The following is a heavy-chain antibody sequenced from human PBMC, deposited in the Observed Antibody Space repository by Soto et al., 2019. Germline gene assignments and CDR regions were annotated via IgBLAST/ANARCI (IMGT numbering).Heavy chain of an antibody. CDR3: ARGRRIELYYYDSSGYPGPLDY. J-gene: IGHJ4*02. Sequence: SLRLSCAASGFTFSSYGMHWVRQALGKGLGWVAVIWYDGSNKYYADSVKGRFTISRDNSKNTLYLQMNSLRAEDTAVYYCARGRRIELYYYDSSGYPGPLDYWGQGTLVTVSS. D-gene: IGHD3-22*01. V-gene: IGHV3-33*01. CDR1: GFTFSSYG. CDR2: IWYDGSNK.